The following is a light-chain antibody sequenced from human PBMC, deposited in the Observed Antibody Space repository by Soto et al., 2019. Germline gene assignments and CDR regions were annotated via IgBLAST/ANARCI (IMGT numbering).Light chain of an antibody. CDR2: DAS. J-gene: IGKJ2*01. V-gene: IGKV1-5*01. Sequence: DIQMTQSPSTLSASVGDTVTITCRASQSISSWLAWYQQKPGKVPKLLIFDASSLESGVLSRFSGSGSGTEFTLTISSLQPDDLATYYCQQYSSYSPYTFGQGTKLDIK. CDR3: QQYSSYSPYT. CDR1: QSISSW.